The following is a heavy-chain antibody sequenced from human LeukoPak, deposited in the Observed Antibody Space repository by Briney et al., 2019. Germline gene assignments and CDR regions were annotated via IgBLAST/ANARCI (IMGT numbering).Heavy chain of an antibody. D-gene: IGHD3-22*01. J-gene: IGHJ4*02. CDR1: GYTFTSYD. V-gene: IGHV1-8*01. Sequence: ASVKVSCKTSGYTFTSYDLNWVRQATGQGLEWMGWVNPNSANTGYAQKFQGRVTMTMDPSISTVYMELSSLRSEDTAVYYCARRSDDYDSSAYYHWGQGTLVTVSS. CDR2: VNPNSANT. CDR3: ARRSDDYDSSAYYH.